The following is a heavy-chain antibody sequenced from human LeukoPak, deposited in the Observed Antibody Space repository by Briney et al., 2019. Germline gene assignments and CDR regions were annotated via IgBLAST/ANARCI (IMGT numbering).Heavy chain of an antibody. Sequence: GGSLRLSCAASEFTFSSYAFHWVRQAPGKGLEWVAFISYDGSNKFYADSVKGRFTISRDNSKNTLYLQMNSLRAEDTAVYYCAREGGYGMDVWGQGTTVTVSS. CDR2: ISYDGSNK. D-gene: IGHD1-26*01. CDR3: AREGGYGMDV. CDR1: EFTFSSYA. V-gene: IGHV3-30-3*01. J-gene: IGHJ6*02.